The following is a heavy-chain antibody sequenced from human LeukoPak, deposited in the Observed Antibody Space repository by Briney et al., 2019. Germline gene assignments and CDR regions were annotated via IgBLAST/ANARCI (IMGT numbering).Heavy chain of an antibody. Sequence: SQTLSLTCAVSGGPISSGGYSWSWIRQPPGKGLEWIGYIYHSGSPYYNPSLKNRVTISVDRSKNQFSLELSSVTAADTAVYYCARLIRATNGMDVWGQGTTVTVSS. CDR2: IYHSGSP. CDR1: GGPISSGGYS. CDR3: ARLIRATNGMDV. J-gene: IGHJ6*02. V-gene: IGHV4-30-2*01. D-gene: IGHD1-26*01.